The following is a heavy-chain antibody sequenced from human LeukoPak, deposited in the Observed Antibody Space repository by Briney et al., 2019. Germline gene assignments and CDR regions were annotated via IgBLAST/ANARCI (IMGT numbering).Heavy chain of an antibody. V-gene: IGHV4-34*01. D-gene: IGHD3-16*01. Sequence: SETLSLTCVVFGGSFSDYYWNWIRQPPGKGLEWIGEINHSGTTKYNPSLKSRVTISVDMSKNQFSLNLNSVTAADTAVYYCARGIRGAADYWGQGTLVTVSS. J-gene: IGHJ4*02. CDR2: INHSGTT. CDR3: ARGIRGAADY. CDR1: GGSFSDYY.